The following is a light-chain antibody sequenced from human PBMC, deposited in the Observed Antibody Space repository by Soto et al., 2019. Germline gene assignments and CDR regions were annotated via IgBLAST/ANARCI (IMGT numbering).Light chain of an antibody. CDR2: WAS. Sequence: DIVMTQSPDSLAVSLGERATINCKSSQSVLYSSNNKNYLVWYQQKPGQPPKLLIYWASTRESGVPDRFSGSGSGTDFTLTISSLQAEDVAVYYCQQYYSIPPTFGRGTKVEIK. V-gene: IGKV4-1*01. CDR3: QQYYSIPPT. J-gene: IGKJ1*01. CDR1: QSVLYSSNNKNY.